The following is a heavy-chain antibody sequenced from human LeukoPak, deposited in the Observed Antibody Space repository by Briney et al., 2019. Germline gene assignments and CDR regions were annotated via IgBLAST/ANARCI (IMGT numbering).Heavy chain of an antibody. CDR2: INRSGST. J-gene: IGHJ2*01. D-gene: IGHD2-2*01. Sequence: PSETLSLTCAVYGGSFSGYYWSWIRQPPGKGLEWIGEINRSGSTNYNPSLKSRVTISVDTSKNQFSLKLSSVTAADTAVYYCARGVVVVPAAILQSRYFDLWGRGTLVTVSS. V-gene: IGHV4-34*01. CDR3: ARGVVVVPAAILQSRYFDL. CDR1: GGSFSGYY.